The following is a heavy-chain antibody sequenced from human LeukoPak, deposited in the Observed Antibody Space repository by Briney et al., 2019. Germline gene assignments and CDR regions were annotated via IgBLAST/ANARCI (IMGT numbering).Heavy chain of an antibody. CDR3: ARVKSYYYDTSDKDAFDI. V-gene: IGHV3-11*01. J-gene: IGHJ3*02. Sequence: GGSLRLSCAASGFTFSDYYMSWIRQAPGKGLEWVSYISSSGSTIYYADSVKGRFTISRDNAKNSLYLQMNSLRAEDTAVYYCARVKSYYYDTSDKDAFDIWGQGTMVTVSS. CDR1: GFTFSDYY. D-gene: IGHD3-22*01. CDR2: ISSSGSTI.